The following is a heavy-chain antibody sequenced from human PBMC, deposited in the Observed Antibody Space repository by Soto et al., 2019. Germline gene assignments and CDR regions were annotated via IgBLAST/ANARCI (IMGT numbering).Heavy chain of an antibody. V-gene: IGHV3-23*01. D-gene: IGHD3-22*01. CDR2: VSDTGLST. CDR3: ARSFCDSNGLDC. Sequence: PGGSLRLSCAASGFTFRTYALSWVRQAPGKGLEWFSTVSDTGLSTYYAGSVTARFTISRDNSRNTQCMQMNGLRAGDTAGYGCARSFCDSNGLDCWGLGTMVTVSS. J-gene: IGHJ4*03. CDR1: GFTFRTYA.